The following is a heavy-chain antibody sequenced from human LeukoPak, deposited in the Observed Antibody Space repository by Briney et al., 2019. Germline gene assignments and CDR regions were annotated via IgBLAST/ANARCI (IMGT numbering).Heavy chain of an antibody. J-gene: IGHJ4*02. D-gene: IGHD5-24*01. CDR1: FTNYW. CDR3: ARLNAYNYGFDY. CDR2: IYPDDSDT. V-gene: IGHV5-51*01. Sequence: GESLKISCKSSFTNYWIGWVRQMPGKGLEWMGIIYPDDSDTRYSPSFQGLVTISADKSISTAYLQWSSLKASDTAMYYCARLNAYNYGFDYWGQGTLVTVSS.